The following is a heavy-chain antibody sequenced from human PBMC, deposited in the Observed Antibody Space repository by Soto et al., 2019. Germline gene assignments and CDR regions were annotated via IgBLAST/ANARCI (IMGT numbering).Heavy chain of an antibody. CDR1: GFTFSSYS. CDR2: ISSSSSYI. CDR3: ARGTLYQLLLYYYYYYMDV. Sequence: EVQLVESGGGLVKPGGSLRLSCAASGFTFSSYSMNWVRQAPGKGLEWVSSISSSSSYIYYADSVKGRFTISRDNAKNSLYLQMNSLRAEDTAVYYCARGTLYQLLLYYYYYYMDVWGKGTTVTVSS. V-gene: IGHV3-21*01. D-gene: IGHD2-2*01. J-gene: IGHJ6*03.